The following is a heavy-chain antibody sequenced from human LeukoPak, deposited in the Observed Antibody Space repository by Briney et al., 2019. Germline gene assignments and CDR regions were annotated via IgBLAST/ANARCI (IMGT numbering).Heavy chain of an antibody. CDR1: GGSISSSSYY. Sequence: SETLSLTCTVSGGSISSSSYYWGWIRQPPGKGLEWIGSIYYSGSTYYNPSLKSRVTISVDTSKNQFSLKLSSVTAADTAVYYCARLSIAAARKNVYYCYYGMDVWGQGTTVTVSS. J-gene: IGHJ6*02. CDR3: ARLSIAAARKNVYYCYYGMDV. D-gene: IGHD6-13*01. V-gene: IGHV4-39*01. CDR2: IYYSGST.